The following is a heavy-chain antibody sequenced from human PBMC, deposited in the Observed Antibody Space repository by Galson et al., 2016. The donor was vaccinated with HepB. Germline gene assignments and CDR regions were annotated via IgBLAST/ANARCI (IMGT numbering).Heavy chain of an antibody. CDR1: GFAFSAYG. CDR2: IRTSGGST. Sequence: SLRLSCAASGFAFSAYGMTWVRQAPRKGLEWVAAIRTSGGSTDYADSVRGRFTISRDNSKNMLYLQMNSLRAEDSALYYCAKGTTRLGDNWGQGILVTVSS. V-gene: IGHV3-23*01. J-gene: IGHJ4*02. D-gene: IGHD4-11*01. CDR3: AKGTTRLGDN.